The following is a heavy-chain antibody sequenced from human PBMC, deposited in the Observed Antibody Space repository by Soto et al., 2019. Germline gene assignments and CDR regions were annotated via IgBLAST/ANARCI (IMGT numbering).Heavy chain of an antibody. CDR2: IHYSGDI. CDR3: VCNGYYSLEY. V-gene: IGHV4-4*02. J-gene: IGHJ4*02. Sequence: QVQLQESGPGLVKPSGTLSLTCAVSGDSMTSSDWWSWVRQAPGKGLEWIGEIHYSGDINYDPSLRSRVTIPVDRSKNQFSLNLSSVTAADTAVYFCVCNGYYSLEYWGQGTLVIVSP. CDR1: GDSMTSSDW. D-gene: IGHD3-22*01.